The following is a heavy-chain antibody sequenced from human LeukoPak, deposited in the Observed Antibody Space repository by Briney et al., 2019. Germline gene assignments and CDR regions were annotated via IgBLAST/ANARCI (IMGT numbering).Heavy chain of an antibody. D-gene: IGHD5-18*01. CDR3: AKGTAIGGFDY. V-gene: IGHV3-30*18. J-gene: IGHJ4*02. Sequence: GGSLRLSCAASGFTFSSYGMHWVRQAPGKGLEWVAVISYDGSNKYYADSVKGRFTISRDNSKNTLYLQMNSLRAEDTAVYYCAKGTAIGGFDYWGQGTLVTVSS. CDR1: GFTFSSYG. CDR2: ISYDGSNK.